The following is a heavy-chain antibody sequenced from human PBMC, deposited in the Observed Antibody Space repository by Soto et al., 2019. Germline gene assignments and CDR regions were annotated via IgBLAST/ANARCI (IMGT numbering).Heavy chain of an antibody. CDR3: VREDWQRFDH. CDR1: GFMFSAYW. J-gene: IGHJ4*02. Sequence: EVQLVESGGGLVQPGGSLRLSCEASGFMFSAYWMSWVRQDPRKGLEWVATLSGGSSDKFYVDSVKGRFTISRDDGKNSLYLQMNSLRDEDTAVYYCVREDWQRFDHWGQGTLVTVSS. V-gene: IGHV3-7*01. CDR2: LSGGSSDK. D-gene: IGHD6-25*01.